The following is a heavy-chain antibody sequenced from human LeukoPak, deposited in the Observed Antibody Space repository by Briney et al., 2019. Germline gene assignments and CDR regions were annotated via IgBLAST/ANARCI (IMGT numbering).Heavy chain of an antibody. CDR2: FDPEDGAT. V-gene: IGHV1-24*01. J-gene: IGHJ2*01. D-gene: IGHD3-10*01. CDR1: GYTLTELS. Sequence: ASVKVSCKVSGYTLTELSMHWVRQAPGKGLEWMGGFDPEDGATIYAQKFQGRVTMTEDTSTDTAYMELSSLRSEDTAVYYCATLYYYGSGSKPPGISDWYFDLWGRGTLVTVSS. CDR3: ATLYYYGSGSKPPGISDWYFDL.